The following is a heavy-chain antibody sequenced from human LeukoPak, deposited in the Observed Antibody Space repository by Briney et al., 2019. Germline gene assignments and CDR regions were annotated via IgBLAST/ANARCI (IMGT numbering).Heavy chain of an antibody. V-gene: IGHV3-23*01. J-gene: IGHJ3*02. Sequence: PGGSLRLSCAASGFTFSSYAMSWVRQAPGKGLEWVSAISGRGGSTYYADSVKGRFTISRDNSKNTLYLQMNSLRAEDTAVYYCAKDCSSTSCYDAFDIWGQGTMVTVSS. D-gene: IGHD2-2*01. CDR3: AKDCSSTSCYDAFDI. CDR1: GFTFSSYA. CDR2: ISGRGGST.